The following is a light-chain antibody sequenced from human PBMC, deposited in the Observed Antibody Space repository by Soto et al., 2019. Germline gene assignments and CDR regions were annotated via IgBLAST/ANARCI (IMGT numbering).Light chain of an antibody. CDR2: DVA. CDR1: SSDVGAYNY. Sequence: QSVLTQPASVSVSPGQSITISCTGTSSDVGAYNYVSWYQHHPGKAPKLMIYDVANRPSGVSNRFSGSKSGNTASLTISVLQAEDAAEYYFISYTIRSTVVFGVGTKLTVL. J-gene: IGLJ2*01. CDR3: ISYTIRSTVV. V-gene: IGLV2-14*03.